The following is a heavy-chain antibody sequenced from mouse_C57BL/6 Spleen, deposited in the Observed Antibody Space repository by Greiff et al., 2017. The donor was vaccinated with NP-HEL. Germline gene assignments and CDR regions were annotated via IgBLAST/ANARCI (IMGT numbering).Heavy chain of an antibody. CDR3: ARYDYDVVYYAMDY. J-gene: IGHJ4*01. CDR2: INPNNGGT. D-gene: IGHD2-4*01. CDR1: GYTFTDYY. V-gene: IGHV1-26*01. Sequence: EVQLQQSGPELVKPGASVKISCKASGYTFTDYYMNWVKQSHGKSLEWIGDINPNNGGTSYNQKFKGKATLTVDKSSSTAYMELLSLTSEDSAVYYCARYDYDVVYYAMDYWGQGTSVTVSS.